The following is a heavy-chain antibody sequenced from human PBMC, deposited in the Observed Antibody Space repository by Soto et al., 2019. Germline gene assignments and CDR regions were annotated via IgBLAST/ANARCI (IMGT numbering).Heavy chain of an antibody. CDR3: ARETTLNYYYMDV. CDR2: INYSGRT. J-gene: IGHJ6*03. CDR1: GGSISSGGYY. V-gene: IGHV4-31*03. Sequence: QVQLQESGPGLVKPSQTLSLTCTVSGGSISSGGYYWSWIRQHPGKGLAWIVYINYSGRTYYNPSPKSRVTISVDTSKNQFSLKMSSVTAADTAVYYCARETTLNYYYMDVWGKGTTVTVSS.